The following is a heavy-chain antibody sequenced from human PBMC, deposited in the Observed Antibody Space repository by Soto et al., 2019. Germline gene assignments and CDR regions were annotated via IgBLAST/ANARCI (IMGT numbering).Heavy chain of an antibody. CDR2: IWYDGNNQ. CDR1: GFAFSTYG. D-gene: IGHD6-19*01. V-gene: IGHV3-33*01. J-gene: IGHJ6*02. CDR3: ARDDIPGIAVATYGMDV. Sequence: GGSLRLSSAASGFAFSTYGMHWFRQAPGKGLEWVAVIWYDGNNQYYTDSVEGRFTISRDNSHNTLYLQMNSLRAEDTAVYYCARDDIPGIAVATYGMDVWGQGT.